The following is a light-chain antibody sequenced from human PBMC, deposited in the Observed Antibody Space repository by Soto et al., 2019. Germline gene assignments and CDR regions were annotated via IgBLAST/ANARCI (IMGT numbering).Light chain of an antibody. CDR1: SSNIGSNT. J-gene: IGLJ2*01. Sequence: QSVLTQPPSASGTPGQRVTISCSGSSSNIGSNTVNWYQQLPGTAPKLLIYSNNQRPSGVPDRFSGSKSGTSASLAISGLQSEDEADYHCAAWDDSLNVVFGGATKVTVL. CDR3: AAWDDSLNVV. V-gene: IGLV1-44*01. CDR2: SNN.